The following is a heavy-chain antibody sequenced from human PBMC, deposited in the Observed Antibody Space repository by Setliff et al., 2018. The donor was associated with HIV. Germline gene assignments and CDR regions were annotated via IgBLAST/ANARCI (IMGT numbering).Heavy chain of an antibody. CDR2: IYHSGNT. CDR3: ARGQGCGGGCHYAFEM. Sequence: SETLSLTCTVSGDPISSDFYWGWIRQPPGKGLEWIGSIYHSGNTYYMPSLQSRVTISVDMSKNQFSLNLNSVTAADTAVYYCARGQGCGGGCHYAFEMWGQGTMVTVS. J-gene: IGHJ3*02. CDR1: GDPISSDFY. V-gene: IGHV4-38-2*02. D-gene: IGHD2-21*02.